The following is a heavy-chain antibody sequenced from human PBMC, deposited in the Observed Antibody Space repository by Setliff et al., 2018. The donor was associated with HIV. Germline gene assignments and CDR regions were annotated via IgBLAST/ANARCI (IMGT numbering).Heavy chain of an antibody. D-gene: IGHD5-18*01. V-gene: IGHV1-46*01. CDR3: ARDRTAGYNYVYGY. J-gene: IGHJ4*02. Sequence: ASVKVSCKAFGYTFTSYCIHWVRQAPGQGLEWLGMVNPSGGSIAYAQRFQGRVTMTRDTSTNTVYMDLSGLRSDDTAVYYCARDRTAGYNYVYGYWGQGTLVTVSS. CDR2: VNPSGGSI. CDR1: GYTFTSYC.